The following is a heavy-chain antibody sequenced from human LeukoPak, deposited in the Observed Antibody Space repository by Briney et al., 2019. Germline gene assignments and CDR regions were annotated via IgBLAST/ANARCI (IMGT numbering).Heavy chain of an antibody. CDR3: AREPYYYGSGIDY. V-gene: IGHV6-1*01. J-gene: IGHJ4*02. CDR2: TYYRSKWYN. D-gene: IGHD3-10*01. CDR1: GDSVSSNSAA. Sequence: SQTLSLTCAISGDSVSSNSAAWNWNRQSPSRGLEWLGRTYYRSKWYNDYAVSVKSRITINPDTSKNQFSLQLNSVTPEDSAVYYCAREPYYYGSGIDYWGQGTLVTVSS.